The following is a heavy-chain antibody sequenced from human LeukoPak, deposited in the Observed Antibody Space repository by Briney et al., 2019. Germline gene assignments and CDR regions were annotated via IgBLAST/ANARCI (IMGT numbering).Heavy chain of an antibody. CDR1: GGSIGSYY. CDR3: ARGAWFDP. Sequence: SETVSLTCNVLGGSIGSYYWSWIRQPAGKGLEWIGRIFHSGSTNYNPSLKSRVIMSVDTSKNRFSLKLTSVTAADTAVYYCARGAWFDPWGLGTLVTLSS. V-gene: IGHV4-4*07. J-gene: IGHJ5*02. CDR2: IFHSGST.